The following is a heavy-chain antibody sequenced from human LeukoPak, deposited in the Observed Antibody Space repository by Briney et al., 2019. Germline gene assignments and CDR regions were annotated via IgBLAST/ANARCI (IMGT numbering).Heavy chain of an antibody. Sequence: GRSLRLSCAASGFTFSSYGMHWVRQAPGKGLEWVAVISYDGSNKYYADSVKGRFTISRDNSKNTLYLQMNSLRAEDTAVYYCAKDIVVVPAAPLGDYYYGMDVWGQGTTVTVSS. CDR2: ISYDGSNK. J-gene: IGHJ6*02. V-gene: IGHV3-30*18. CDR3: AKDIVVVPAAPLGDYYYGMDV. D-gene: IGHD2-2*01. CDR1: GFTFSSYG.